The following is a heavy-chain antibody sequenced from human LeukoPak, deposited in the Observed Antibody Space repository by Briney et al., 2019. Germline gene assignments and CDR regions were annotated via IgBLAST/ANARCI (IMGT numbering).Heavy chain of an antibody. D-gene: IGHD2-2*01. J-gene: IGHJ5*02. CDR2: TYYRSTWYN. CDR3: ARRLTQYDCFDP. V-gene: IGHV6-1*01. Sequence: SQTLSLTCAISGDSVSGNSVTWNWIRQSPSRGLEWLGRTYYRSTWYNDYAVSVRGRITVNPDTSKNQFSLHLNSVTPEDTAVYYCARRLTQYDCFDPWGQGILVAVSS. CDR1: GDSVSGNSVT.